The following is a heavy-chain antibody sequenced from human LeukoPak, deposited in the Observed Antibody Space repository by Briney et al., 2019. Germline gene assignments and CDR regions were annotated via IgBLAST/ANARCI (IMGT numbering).Heavy chain of an antibody. J-gene: IGHJ4*02. CDR1: GYTFTSYY. CDR3: ARSPQRTGNDGEVEY. D-gene: IGHD1-1*01. CDR2: INPSGGST. Sequence: ASVKVSCKASGYTFTSYYMHWVRQAPGQGLEWMGIINPSGGSTSYAQKFQGRVTMTRDTSTSTVYMELSSLRSEDTAVYYCARSPQRTGNDGEVEYWGQGTLVTVSS. V-gene: IGHV1-46*01.